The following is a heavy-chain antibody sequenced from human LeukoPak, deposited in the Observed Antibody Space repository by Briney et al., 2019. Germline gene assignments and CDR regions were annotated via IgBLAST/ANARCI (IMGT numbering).Heavy chain of an antibody. V-gene: IGHV4-61*08. D-gene: IGHD6-6*01. CDR1: GCSISSVGYS. CDR3: ARESYSSSYLFDF. Sequence: SETLSLTCAVSGCSISSVGYSWSWLRQPPGKGLEWIGYIYYSGSTNYNPALKRRVTMSVDTSKHQICLKVNSVTAADTAVYYCARESYSSSYLFDFWGQGTLVTVPS. CDR2: IYYSGST. J-gene: IGHJ4*02.